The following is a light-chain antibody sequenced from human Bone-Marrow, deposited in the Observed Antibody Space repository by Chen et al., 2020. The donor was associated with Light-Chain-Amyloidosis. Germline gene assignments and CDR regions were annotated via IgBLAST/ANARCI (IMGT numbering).Light chain of an antibody. CDR3: QSYDSSLSGNYV. CDR2: GNT. V-gene: IGLV1-40*01. Sequence: QSVLTQPPSVSGAPAPRLPTSCPGCRSNVGEGYDVYWYQQLPGTAPKLLIYGNTNRPSEVPDRFSGSKSGTSASLAITGLQAEDEADYYCQSYDSSLSGNYVFGTGTKVTVL. J-gene: IGLJ1*01. CDR1: RSNVGEGYD.